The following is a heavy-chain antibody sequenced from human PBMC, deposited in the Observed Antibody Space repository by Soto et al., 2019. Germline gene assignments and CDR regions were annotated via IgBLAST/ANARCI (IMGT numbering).Heavy chain of an antibody. Sequence: QVQLQQWGAGLLKPSETLSLTCAAYGGSFSGYYWSWIRQPPGKGLEWIGEINHSGSTNYNPSLKSRVTISVDTSKNQFSLKLSSVTAADTAVYYCARGRITMVRGVNPSNWFDPWGQGTLVTVSS. D-gene: IGHD3-10*01. J-gene: IGHJ5*02. CDR1: GGSFSGYY. V-gene: IGHV4-34*01. CDR2: INHSGST. CDR3: ARGRITMVRGVNPSNWFDP.